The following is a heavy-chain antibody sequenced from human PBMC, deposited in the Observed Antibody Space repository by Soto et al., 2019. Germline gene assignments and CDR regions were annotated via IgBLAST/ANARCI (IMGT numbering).Heavy chain of an antibody. D-gene: IGHD6-19*01. Sequence: GGSLRLSCEASGFNFGAYAMSWVRQAPGKGLEWVSGISGSSSGTYYTDSVKGRFTISRDNSKNTVYLQMNSLRGEDTAVYYCAKDRSENFWVYYYAMDVWGQGTSVTVSS. J-gene: IGHJ6*02. V-gene: IGHV3-23*01. CDR3: AKDRSENFWVYYYAMDV. CDR2: ISGSSSGT. CDR1: GFNFGAYA.